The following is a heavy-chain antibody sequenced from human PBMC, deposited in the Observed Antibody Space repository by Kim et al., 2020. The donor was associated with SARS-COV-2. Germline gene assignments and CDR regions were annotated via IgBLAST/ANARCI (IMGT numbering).Heavy chain of an antibody. Sequence: QKFQGRVTMTADESTGTAYMDLRSLRSEDTAVYYCARLLYNWTWVSPIDIWGQGTMVTVSS. V-gene: IGHV1-69*01. CDR3: ARLLYNWTWVSPIDI. D-gene: IGHD1-20*01. J-gene: IGHJ3*02.